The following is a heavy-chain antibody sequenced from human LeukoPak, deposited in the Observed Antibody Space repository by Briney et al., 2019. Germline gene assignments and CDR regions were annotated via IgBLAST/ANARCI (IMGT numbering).Heavy chain of an antibody. Sequence: ASVKVSCKASGYTFTSYYMHWVRQAPGQGLEWMGIINPSGGSTSYAQKFQGRVTMTRDMSTSTVYMEPSSLRSEDTAVYYCARGEAGGSGSYSKDYWGQGTLVTVSS. CDR2: INPSGGST. J-gene: IGHJ4*02. CDR3: ARGEAGGSGSYSKDY. D-gene: IGHD3-10*01. V-gene: IGHV1-46*01. CDR1: GYTFTSYY.